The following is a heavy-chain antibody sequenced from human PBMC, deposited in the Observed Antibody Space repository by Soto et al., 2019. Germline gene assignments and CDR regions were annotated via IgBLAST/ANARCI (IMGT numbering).Heavy chain of an antibody. CDR2: MNSDGSSI. D-gene: IGHD6-13*01. V-gene: IGHV3-74*01. CDR3: ARDTRGYFSSYDY. J-gene: IGHJ4*02. CDR1: GFTFSSYW. Sequence: EVQLVESGGGLVQPGGSLRLSCAASGFTFSSYWMHWVRHAPGKGPVWVSRMNSDGSSISYADSMKGRFTISRDNAKNTLYLQMNSLRVDDTAVYYCARDTRGYFSSYDYWGQGTLVTVSS.